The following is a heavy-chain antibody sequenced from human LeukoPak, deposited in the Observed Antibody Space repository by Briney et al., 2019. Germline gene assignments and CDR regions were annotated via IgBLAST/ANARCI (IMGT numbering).Heavy chain of an antibody. J-gene: IGHJ4*02. Sequence: PSETLSLTCTVSGGSISGYYWSWIRQPPGKGLEWIGYIYYSGSTNYNPSLKSRVTISVDTSKNQFSLKLSSVTAADTAVYYCARHPRYSRGGYFDYWGQGTLVTVSS. CDR2: IYYSGST. V-gene: IGHV4-59*08. D-gene: IGHD6-13*01. CDR1: GGSISGYY. CDR3: ARHPRYSRGGYFDY.